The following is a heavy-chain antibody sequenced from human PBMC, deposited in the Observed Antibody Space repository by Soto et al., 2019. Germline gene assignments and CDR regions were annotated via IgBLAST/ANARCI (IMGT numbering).Heavy chain of an antibody. CDR1: GGTFSRYA. Sequence: SVKVSCKASGGTFSRYAISWVRQAPGQGLEWMGGIIPIFGTANYAQKFQGRVTITADKSTSTAYMELSSLRSEDTAVYYCVNTAMVTLDYWGQGTLVTVSS. CDR3: VNTAMVTLDY. V-gene: IGHV1-69*06. J-gene: IGHJ4*02. CDR2: IIPIFGTA. D-gene: IGHD5-18*01.